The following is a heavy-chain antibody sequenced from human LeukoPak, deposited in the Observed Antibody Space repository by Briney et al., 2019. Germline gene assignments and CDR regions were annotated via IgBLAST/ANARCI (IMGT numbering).Heavy chain of an antibody. CDR2: ISYDGSNK. Sequence: GRSLRLSCAASGFTFSSYGMHWVRQAPGKGLEWVAVISYDGSNKYYEDSVKGRFTISRDNSKNTLYLQMNSLRAEDTAVYYCAKPDYYGSGNFDYWGQGTLVTVSS. CDR1: GFTFSSYG. J-gene: IGHJ4*02. CDR3: AKPDYYGSGNFDY. V-gene: IGHV3-30*18. D-gene: IGHD3-10*01.